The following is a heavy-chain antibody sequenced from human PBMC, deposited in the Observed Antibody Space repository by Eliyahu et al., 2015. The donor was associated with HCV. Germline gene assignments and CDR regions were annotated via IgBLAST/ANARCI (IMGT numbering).Heavy chain of an antibody. CDR1: GYXVADXY. CDR2: INPSNGDA. Sequence: QVQLVQSGAEVQKPGAAXKVSCKASGYXVADXYIHXVRQAPGQGLEWMGWINPSNGDATYTQKFQGRVTMTRDRSIDSVYMEVISLRSDDTAFYYCARDHGRLRPASYYFDYWGQGTLVTVSS. V-gene: IGHV1-2*02. D-gene: IGHD2-2*01. J-gene: IGHJ4*02. CDR3: ARDHGRLRPASYYFDY.